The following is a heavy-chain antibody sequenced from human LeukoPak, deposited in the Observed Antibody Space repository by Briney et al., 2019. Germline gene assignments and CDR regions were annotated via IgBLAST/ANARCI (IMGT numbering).Heavy chain of an antibody. V-gene: IGHV4-59*08. CDR3: ARAQAGTGTYYYYMDV. D-gene: IGHD6-13*01. J-gene: IGHJ6*03. CDR1: GGSISSYY. Sequence: SETLSLTCTVSGGSISSYYWSWIRQPPGKGLEWIGYIYYSESTNYSPSLKSRVTISVDTSKNQFSLKLSSVTAADTAVYYCARAQAGTGTYYYYMDVWGKGTTVTVSS. CDR2: IYYSEST.